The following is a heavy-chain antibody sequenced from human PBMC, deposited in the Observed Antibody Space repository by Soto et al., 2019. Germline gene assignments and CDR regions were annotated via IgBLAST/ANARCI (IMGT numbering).Heavy chain of an antibody. CDR1: GGSINSYY. J-gene: IGHJ5*02. CDR2: IYYSGST. CDR3: VRHKPNGNYGSLDP. D-gene: IGHD2-8*01. Sequence: SSETLSLTCTVSGGSINSYYWSWIRQPPGKGLEWIGYIYYSGSTNSSPSLKSRVTISVDTSKNQFSLKLSSVTAADTAVYYCVRHKPNGNYGSLDPWGQGTLVTVSS. V-gene: IGHV4-59*08.